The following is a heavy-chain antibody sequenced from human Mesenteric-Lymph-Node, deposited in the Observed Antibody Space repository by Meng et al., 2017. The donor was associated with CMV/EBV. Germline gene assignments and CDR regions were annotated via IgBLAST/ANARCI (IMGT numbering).Heavy chain of an antibody. CDR2: IGTAGDT. CDR1: GFTFSSYD. Sequence: GESLKISCAASGFTFSSYDMHWVRQATGKGLEWVSAIGTAGDTYYPGSVKGRFTISRDNSKNTLYLQMNSLRAEDTAVYYCAKDNRASWVLEWLFGYGGMDVWGQGTTVTVSS. CDR3: AKDNRASWVLEWLFGYGGMDV. V-gene: IGHV3-13*01. J-gene: IGHJ6*02. D-gene: IGHD3-3*01.